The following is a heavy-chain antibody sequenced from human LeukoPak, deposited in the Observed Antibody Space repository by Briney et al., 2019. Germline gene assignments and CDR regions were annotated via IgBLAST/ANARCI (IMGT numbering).Heavy chain of an antibody. Sequence: GGSLRLSCAASGFTFSDYYMSWIRQAPGKGLEWVSYISSSGSTIYYADSVKGRFTISRDNAKNSLYLQMNSLRAEDTAVYYCAKNYYDTLYYYYYGMDVWGQGTTVTVSS. V-gene: IGHV3-11*04. CDR3: AKNYYDTLYYYYYGMDV. CDR1: GFTFSDYY. J-gene: IGHJ6*02. CDR2: ISSSGSTI. D-gene: IGHD3-22*01.